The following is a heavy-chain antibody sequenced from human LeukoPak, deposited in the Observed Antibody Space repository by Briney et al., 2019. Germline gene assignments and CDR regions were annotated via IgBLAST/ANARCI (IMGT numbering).Heavy chain of an antibody. D-gene: IGHD6-13*01. CDR2: ISYDGSNK. V-gene: IGHV3-30-3*01. Sequence: GGSLRLSCAASGFTFSSYAMHWVRQAPGKGLEWVAVISYDGSNKNYADSVKGRFTISRDNSKNTLYLQMNSLRAEDTAVYYCARNGQLGPYYFDYWGQGTLVTVSS. CDR1: GFTFSSYA. J-gene: IGHJ4*02. CDR3: ARNGQLGPYYFDY.